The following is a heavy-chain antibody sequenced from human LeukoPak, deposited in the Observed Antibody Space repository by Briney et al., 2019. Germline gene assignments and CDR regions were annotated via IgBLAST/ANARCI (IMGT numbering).Heavy chain of an antibody. J-gene: IGHJ4*02. V-gene: IGHV3-30*04. Sequence: PGGSLRLSCAASGFTFSSYAMHWVRQAPGKGLEWVALISFDGSNKYYADSVKGRFTISRDNSKNTLYLQMNSLRAEDTAVYYCAKDPVADYYDSSGPPYDYWGQGTLVTVSS. D-gene: IGHD3-22*01. CDR2: ISFDGSNK. CDR3: AKDPVADYYDSSGPPYDY. CDR1: GFTFSSYA.